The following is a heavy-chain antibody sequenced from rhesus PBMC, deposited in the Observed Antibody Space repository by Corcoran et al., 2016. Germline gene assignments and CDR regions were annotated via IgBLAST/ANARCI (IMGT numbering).Heavy chain of an antibody. CDR3: ARGGYSSGWYYFDY. J-gene: IGHJ4*01. D-gene: IGHD6-31*01. Sequence: EVQLVQSGAEVKKPGASGKVACKVSGYTFTELYMHWGRQAPGKGLEWMGGVDPVYGEIIHAEKFQGRVTMTEDTSTDTAYMELSSLRSEDTAVYYCARGGYSSGWYYFDYWGQGVLVTVSS. CDR1: GYTFTELY. CDR2: VDPVYGEI. V-gene: IGHV1-156*01.